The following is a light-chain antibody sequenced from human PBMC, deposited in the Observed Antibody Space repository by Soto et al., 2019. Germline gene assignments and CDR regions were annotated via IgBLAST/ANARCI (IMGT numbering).Light chain of an antibody. V-gene: IGLV1-44*01. CDR3: SAWEDSLYGPV. CDR1: SSNVGSNP. J-gene: IGLJ3*02. CDR2: SNN. Sequence: QSVLTQPHSASGTPGQRVSISCSGGSSNVGSNPVNWYLHLPGTAPKLLIYSNNKRPSGVPDRFSGSKSGTSASLAISGLQSEDESDYFCSAWEDSLYGPVFGGGTKLTVL.